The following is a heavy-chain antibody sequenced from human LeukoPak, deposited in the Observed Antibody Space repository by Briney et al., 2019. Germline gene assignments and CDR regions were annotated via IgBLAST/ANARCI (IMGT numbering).Heavy chain of an antibody. D-gene: IGHD5-12*01. J-gene: IGHJ4*02. CDR2: INYSGST. V-gene: IGHV4-59*08. Sequence: TSETLSLTCTVSGGSMRSYYWNWIRQPPGKGLEWIGYINYSGSTNYKSSLKSRVTISGDTSKNQFSLKLTSVTAADTAVYYCARQFSGYDFLDYWGRGALVTVSS. CDR3: ARQFSGYDFLDY. CDR1: GGSMRSYY.